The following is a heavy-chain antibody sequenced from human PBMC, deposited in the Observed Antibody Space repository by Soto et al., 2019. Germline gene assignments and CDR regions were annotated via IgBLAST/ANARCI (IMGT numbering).Heavy chain of an antibody. CDR2: IWYDGSNK. Sequence: QVQLVESGGGVVQPGRSLRLSCAASGFTFSSYGMHWVRQAPGKGLEWVAVIWYDGSNKYYADSVKGRFTISRDNSKNTLYLQMNSLRAEDTAVYYCARGGDIVVVVASTGDAFDIWGQGTMVTVSS. D-gene: IGHD2-15*01. CDR3: ARGGDIVVVVASTGDAFDI. CDR1: GFTFSSYG. J-gene: IGHJ3*02. V-gene: IGHV3-33*01.